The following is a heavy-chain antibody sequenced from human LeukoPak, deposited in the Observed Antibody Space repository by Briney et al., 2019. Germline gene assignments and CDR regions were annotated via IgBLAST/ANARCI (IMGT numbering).Heavy chain of an antibody. J-gene: IGHJ4*02. Sequence: PGGSLRLSCAASGFTFSSYGIHWVRQAPGKGLEWVTLIRYDGSNKYYADSVKGRFTISRDDSKNTLYLQMNSLRTEDTAVYYCARESESYDSSGSTFGYWGQGTLVTVS. V-gene: IGHV3-30*02. D-gene: IGHD3-22*01. CDR3: ARESESYDSSGSTFGY. CDR2: IRYDGSNK. CDR1: GFTFSSYG.